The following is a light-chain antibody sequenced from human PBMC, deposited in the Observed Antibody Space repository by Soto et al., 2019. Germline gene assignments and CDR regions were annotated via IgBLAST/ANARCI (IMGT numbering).Light chain of an antibody. V-gene: IGKV3-15*01. CDR1: QSLSSN. CDR3: QQYHHWRT. Sequence: EKVMTQSPATLSVSPGERATLSCRASQSLSSNLAWYQQKPGQAPRLLIYGASTRATGIPARFSGSGSGTEFTLTISSLQSEDSAVYYCQQYHHWRTFGQGTKVEIK. J-gene: IGKJ1*01. CDR2: GAS.